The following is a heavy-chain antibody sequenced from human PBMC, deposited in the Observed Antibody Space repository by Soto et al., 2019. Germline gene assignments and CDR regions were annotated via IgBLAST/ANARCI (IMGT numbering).Heavy chain of an antibody. CDR1: GGSLNNYY. Sequence: PSETLSLTCTVSGGSLNNYYWSWIRQPPGTGLEWIGYVYYTGSTKYNPSLNSRVTISVDTSRSQFSLKLSSVTAADTAVYYCARIPAFCTNNGAVCYLRHMDVWGQGTTVTVSS. D-gene: IGHD2-8*02. J-gene: IGHJ6*02. CDR2: VYYTGST. CDR3: ARIPAFCTNNGAVCYLRHMDV. V-gene: IGHV4-59*01.